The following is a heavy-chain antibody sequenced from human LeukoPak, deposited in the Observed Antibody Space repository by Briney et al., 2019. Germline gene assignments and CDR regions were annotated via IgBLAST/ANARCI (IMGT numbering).Heavy chain of an antibody. Sequence: GGALRLSCAASGFTFRNYGMHWVRPVPGKGLEWVAVIWYDGSNKYYADSVKGGFTISRDNSKNTLYLQINSLRAEDTAVYYCATARDSNSNRGLYMDVWGKGTTVTVSS. CDR2: IWYDGSNK. CDR1: GFTFRNYG. D-gene: IGHD4-11*01. CDR3: ATARDSNSNRGLYMDV. J-gene: IGHJ6*03. V-gene: IGHV3-33*01.